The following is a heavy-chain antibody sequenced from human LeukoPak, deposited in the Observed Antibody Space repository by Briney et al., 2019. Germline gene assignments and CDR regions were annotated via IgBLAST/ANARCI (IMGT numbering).Heavy chain of an antibody. CDR2: XVPIFGTP. Sequence: TFSXXXIXXXXQAPGXGLXXXXXXVPIFGTPNYPQNFQCRVTFTTDQSTSTAYMELSSLRSEDTAVYYCARDLPRRGHLGGYPFDYWGQGTLVTVSS. J-gene: IGHJ4*02. CDR1: TFSXXX. CDR3: ARDLPRRGHLGGYPFDY. D-gene: IGHD3-16*01. V-gene: IGHV1-69*05.